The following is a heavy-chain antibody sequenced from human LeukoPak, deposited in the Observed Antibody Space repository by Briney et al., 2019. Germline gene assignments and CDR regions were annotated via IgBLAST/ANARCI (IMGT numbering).Heavy chain of an antibody. V-gene: IGHV3-48*03. Sequence: PGGSLRLSCAASGFTFSSYEMNWVRQAPGKGLEWVSYISSSGSTIYYADSVKGRFTISRDNAKNSLYLQMNSLRAEDTALYYCARGPYYDSSGYYNDYYYYMDVWGKGTTVTISS. CDR1: GFTFSSYE. CDR2: ISSSGSTI. CDR3: ARGPYYDSSGYYNDYYYYMDV. D-gene: IGHD3-22*01. J-gene: IGHJ6*03.